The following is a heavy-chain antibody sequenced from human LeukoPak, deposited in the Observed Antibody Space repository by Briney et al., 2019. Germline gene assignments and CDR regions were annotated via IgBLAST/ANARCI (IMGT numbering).Heavy chain of an antibody. V-gene: IGHV3-NL1*01. CDR1: GFTFSSYG. Sequence: GGSLRLSCAASGFTFSSYGMHWVRQAPGKGLEWVSVIFGSGNTFYVDSVKGRFTISRENAKNSLCLQMNSLRAGDTAVYYCAREADDAYDYWGQGTLVTVSS. CDR3: AREADDAYDY. J-gene: IGHJ4*02. D-gene: IGHD2-2*01. CDR2: IFGSGNT.